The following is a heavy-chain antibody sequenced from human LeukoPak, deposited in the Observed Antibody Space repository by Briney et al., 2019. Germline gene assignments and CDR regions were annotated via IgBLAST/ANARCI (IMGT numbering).Heavy chain of an antibody. CDR3: ARGAGSSWSAWFDP. CDR1: GSSISSGYY. J-gene: IGHJ5*02. V-gene: IGHV4-38-2*01. CDR2: IYHSGST. D-gene: IGHD6-13*01. Sequence: PSDTLSLTCALSGSSISSGYYWGWIRQPPGKGLEWIGSIYHSGSTYYNPSLKSRVTISVDTSKNQFSLKLSPVPAADTAVYYCARGAGSSWSAWFDPWGQGTLVTVSS.